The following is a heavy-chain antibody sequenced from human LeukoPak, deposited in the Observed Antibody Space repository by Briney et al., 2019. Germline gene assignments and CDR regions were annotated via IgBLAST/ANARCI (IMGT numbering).Heavy chain of an antibody. CDR3: ARGPNSNWSGLDF. Sequence: GGSLRLSCTAPGFSFSGHWMHWARQLPGKGLVWVSRITPTGSTTSYADSVKGRFTVSRDNAKNTLYLQVNNLRAEDTAVYYCARGPNSNWSGLDFWGQGTLLTVSS. D-gene: IGHD6-6*01. CDR2: ITPTGSTT. J-gene: IGHJ4*02. CDR1: GFSFSGHW. V-gene: IGHV3-74*01.